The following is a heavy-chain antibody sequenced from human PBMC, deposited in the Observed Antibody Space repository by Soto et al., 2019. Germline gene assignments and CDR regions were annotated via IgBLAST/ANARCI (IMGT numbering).Heavy chain of an antibody. J-gene: IGHJ6*02. CDR2: ISGYNGNT. V-gene: IGHV1-18*01. D-gene: IGHD6-13*01. Sequence: QVQLVQSGPEVRKPGASVKVSCKASGYIFSRYGISWVRQAPGQGLEWMGWISGYNGNTKFGERVQGRVNVTTDTSTSTAYMELRSLRSDDTAVYYCASEAAAERNYYGLDVWGQGTTVIVSS. CDR1: GYIFSRYG. CDR3: ASEAAAERNYYGLDV.